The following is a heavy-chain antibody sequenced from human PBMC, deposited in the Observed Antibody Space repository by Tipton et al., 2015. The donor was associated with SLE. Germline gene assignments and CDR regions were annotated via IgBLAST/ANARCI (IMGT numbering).Heavy chain of an antibody. V-gene: IGHV4-39*07. J-gene: IGHJ4*02. Sequence: TLSLTCTVSGGSVISGTYSWGWVRQPPGKGLECLGSLHDRGTSCNPSLTSRVTISVDTSRDQFSLRLSSVTAADTAIYYCARLYYSSGWIDYWGQGTLVTVSS. CDR2: LHDRGT. CDR1: GGSVISGTYS. CDR3: ARLYYSSGWIDY. D-gene: IGHD6-19*01.